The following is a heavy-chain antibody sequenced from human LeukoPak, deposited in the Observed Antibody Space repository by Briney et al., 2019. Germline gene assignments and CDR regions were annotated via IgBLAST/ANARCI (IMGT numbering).Heavy chain of an antibody. CDR1: GGSLSSTTYY. J-gene: IGHJ4*02. V-gene: IGHV4-39*01. Sequence: KPSATLSLTCTVSGGSLSSTTYYWSWIRQPPGKGLGWIARINYSGSTYYNPSLKRRVTISVETSENQFSLELRSVTAADTAVYYCARYVVYGSGKYYFDYWGQGTLVTVSS. D-gene: IGHD3-10*01. CDR2: INYSGST. CDR3: ARYVVYGSGKYYFDY.